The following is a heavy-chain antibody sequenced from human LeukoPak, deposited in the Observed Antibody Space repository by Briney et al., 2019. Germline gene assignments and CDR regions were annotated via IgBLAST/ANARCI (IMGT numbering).Heavy chain of an antibody. CDR3: ARWYSSGWAFDY. J-gene: IGHJ4*02. D-gene: IGHD6-19*01. CDR1: GGTISSYY. V-gene: IGHV4-59*08. CDR2: IHYSGST. Sequence: SETLSLTCTVSGGTISSYYWSWNRQPPGKGLEWIGYIHYSGSTKYNPSLKSRVTISVDTSKNQFSLKLSSVTAADTAVYYCARWYSSGWAFDYWGQGTLVTVSS.